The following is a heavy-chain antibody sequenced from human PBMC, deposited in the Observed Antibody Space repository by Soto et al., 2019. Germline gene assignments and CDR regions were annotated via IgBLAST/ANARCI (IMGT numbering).Heavy chain of an antibody. J-gene: IGHJ3*02. D-gene: IGHD3-3*01. CDR1: GYTLTELS. V-gene: IGHV1-24*01. Sequence: ASVKVSCKXSGYTLTELSMHWVRQAPGKGLEWMGGFDPEDGETIYAQKFQGRVTMTEDTSTDTAYMELSSLRSEDTAVYYCATDKSITIFGVVPEGAFDIWGQGTMVTVSS. CDR2: FDPEDGET. CDR3: ATDKSITIFGVVPEGAFDI.